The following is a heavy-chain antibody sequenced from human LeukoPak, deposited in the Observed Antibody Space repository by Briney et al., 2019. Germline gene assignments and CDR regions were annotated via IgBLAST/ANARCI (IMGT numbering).Heavy chain of an antibody. CDR3: VSPRGLRYGYFDY. J-gene: IGHJ4*02. Sequence: NLSDPLSLTCPLPGRSISSSSAYWRWLPQPPGKGLEWIGSIYYSKNTYYNASLKCGVSISADTSKNQYSLTLGSVSATATAVYYCVSPRGLRYGYFDYWGQGTLVTVSS. D-gene: IGHD5-18*01. CDR1: GRSISSSSAY. V-gene: IGHV4-39*01. CDR2: IYYSKNT.